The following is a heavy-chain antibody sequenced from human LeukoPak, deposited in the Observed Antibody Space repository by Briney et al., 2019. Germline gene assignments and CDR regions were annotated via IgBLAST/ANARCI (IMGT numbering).Heavy chain of an antibody. CDR3: ARDKQHSYGRYFDH. Sequence: SETLSLTCSVSGDSISTYHWNWIRMPPGKGLEWIAFMQSTGNSNYNPSLRSRVTMFVDTSKNQVALILRSVAAADTAVYYCARDKQHSYGRYFDHWGRGALVTVSS. D-gene: IGHD5-18*01. J-gene: IGHJ4*02. CDR2: MQSTGNS. CDR1: GDSISTYH. V-gene: IGHV4-59*01.